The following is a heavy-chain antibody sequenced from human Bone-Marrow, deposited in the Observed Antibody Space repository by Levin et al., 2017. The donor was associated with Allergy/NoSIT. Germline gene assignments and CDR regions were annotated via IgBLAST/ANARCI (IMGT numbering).Heavy chain of an antibody. CDR3: ARGEQWPV. CDR2: ISSSSSTM. D-gene: IGHD6-19*01. V-gene: IGHV3-48*01. Sequence: ASVKVSCAASGFTFSSYSMNWVRQAPGKGLEWVSYISSSSSTMHYADSMKGRFTISRDNAKNSLYLQVNSLRAEDTAVYYCARGEQWPVWGQGTTVTVSS. J-gene: IGHJ6*02. CDR1: GFTFSSYS.